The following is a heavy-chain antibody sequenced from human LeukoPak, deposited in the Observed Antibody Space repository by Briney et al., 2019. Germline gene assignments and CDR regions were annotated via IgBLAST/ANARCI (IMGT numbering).Heavy chain of an antibody. CDR1: GFTFSSYN. Sequence: PGGSLRLSCVVSGFTFSSYNMNWVRQAPGKGLEWVSSIGTSNSYIYYADLVTGRFTISRDNAKNSLYLQMNSLRAEDTAMYYCARRATTERGHSYGLDFWGQGTLVTVSS. V-gene: IGHV3-21*01. CDR2: IGTSNSYI. CDR3: ARRATTERGHSYGLDF. D-gene: IGHD5-18*01. J-gene: IGHJ4*02.